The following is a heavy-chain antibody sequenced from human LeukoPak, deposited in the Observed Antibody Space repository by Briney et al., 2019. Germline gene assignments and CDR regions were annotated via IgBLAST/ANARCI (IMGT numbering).Heavy chain of an antibody. J-gene: IGHJ4*02. Sequence: SQTLSLTCTVSGGSISSGDYYWSWIRQPPGKGLEWIGRIYTSGSTNYNPSLKSRVTISVDTSKNQFSLKLSSVTAADTAVYYCASERGYGGFDYWGQGTLVTVSS. D-gene: IGHD3-3*01. CDR2: IYTSGST. CDR3: ASERGYGGFDY. V-gene: IGHV4-61*02. CDR1: GGSISSGDYY.